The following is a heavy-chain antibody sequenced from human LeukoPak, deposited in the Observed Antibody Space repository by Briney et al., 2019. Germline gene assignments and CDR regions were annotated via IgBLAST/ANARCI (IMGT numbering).Heavy chain of an antibody. D-gene: IGHD3-10*01. CDR3: AKGLYHYYGSGSYTLDF. CDR1: GFAFSSYA. J-gene: IGHJ4*02. Sequence: GGSLRLSCAASGFAFSSYAMSWVRQAPGKGLEWVSAISGSGGSTYYADSVKGRFTISRDNSKNTLYLQMNSLTAEDTAVYYCAKGLYHYYGSGSYTLDFWGQGTQVTVSS. V-gene: IGHV3-23*01. CDR2: ISGSGGST.